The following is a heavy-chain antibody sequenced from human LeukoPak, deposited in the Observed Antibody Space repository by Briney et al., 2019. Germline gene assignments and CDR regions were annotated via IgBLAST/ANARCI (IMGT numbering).Heavy chain of an antibody. Sequence: GGSLRLSCAATGFTFSSYAMTWVRQAPGKGLEWVSGISGSGDTTYYADSVKGRFTISRNNSKNTLYLQMNSLRAEDTAVYYCAKALEGSSSRTPFYWGQGTLVTVSS. CDR1: GFTFSSYA. CDR3: AKALEGSSSRTPFY. D-gene: IGHD6-6*01. CDR2: ISGSGDTT. J-gene: IGHJ4*02. V-gene: IGHV3-23*01.